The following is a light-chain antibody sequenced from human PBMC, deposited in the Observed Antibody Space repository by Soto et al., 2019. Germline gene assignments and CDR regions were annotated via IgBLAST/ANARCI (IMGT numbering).Light chain of an antibody. CDR2: GAS. Sequence: EIVLTQSPGTLSLSPGERASLSCGASQSVDSYLAWYQQKPGQAPRLVIYGASNRATGIPDRVSGSGSGTSFTLTINRLEPQDFAVYYCQQYASSPYTFGQGTNLEIK. CDR3: QQYASSPYT. J-gene: IGKJ2*01. V-gene: IGKV3-20*01. CDR1: QSVDSY.